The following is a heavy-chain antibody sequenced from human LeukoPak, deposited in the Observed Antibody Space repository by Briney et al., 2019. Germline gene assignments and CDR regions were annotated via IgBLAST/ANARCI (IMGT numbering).Heavy chain of an antibody. D-gene: IGHD6-19*01. CDR2: IYYSGST. CDR3: ARALLYSSGWRVYYFDY. J-gene: IGHJ4*02. Sequence: SETLSLTCTVSGGSISSSSYYWGWIRQPPGKGLEWIGSIYYSGSTYYNPSLKSRVTISVDTSKNQFSLKLSSVTAADTAVYYCARALLYSSGWRVYYFDYWGQGTLVTVSS. V-gene: IGHV4-39*07. CDR1: GGSISSSSYY.